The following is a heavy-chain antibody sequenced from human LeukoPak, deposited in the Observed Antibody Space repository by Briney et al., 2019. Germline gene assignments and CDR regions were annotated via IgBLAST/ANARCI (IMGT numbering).Heavy chain of an antibody. CDR1: EFTFSSYS. V-gene: IGHV3-48*01. CDR2: ISSSGSTI. Sequence: PGGSLRLSCAASEFTFSSYSMNWVRQAPGKGLEWVSFISSSGSTIYYADSVKGRFTISRDNAKNSLYVQMNSLRAEDKAVYYCAREFQNYFDYWGQGTLVTVSS. CDR3: AREFQNYFDY. J-gene: IGHJ4*02. D-gene: IGHD2-21*01.